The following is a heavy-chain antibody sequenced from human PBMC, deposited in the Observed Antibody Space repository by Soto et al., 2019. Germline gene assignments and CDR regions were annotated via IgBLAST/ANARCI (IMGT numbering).Heavy chain of an antibody. CDR3: AARPYYYYGLDV. V-gene: IGHV4-30-2*01. J-gene: IGHJ6*02. Sequence: PSGTLSLTCTVSGGSMTTPGFCWSWIRQPTGKAPEWVGYVYHNGNAYAKPSLKSRATISLNGAKNQFPLKMTPVTAADTGLYYGAARPYYYYGLDVWGQGTTVTVSS. CDR1: GGSMTTPGFC. CDR2: VYHNGNA.